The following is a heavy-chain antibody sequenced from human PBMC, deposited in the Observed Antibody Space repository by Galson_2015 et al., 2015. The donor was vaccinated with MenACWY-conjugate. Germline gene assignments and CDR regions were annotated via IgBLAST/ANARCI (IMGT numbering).Heavy chain of an antibody. D-gene: IGHD3-22*01. CDR3: AKDGDDSRPPDACDF. Sequence: SLRLSCAASGFTFSSYAMSWVRQAPGKGLEWVTTISDSGGRTWYADSVKGRFTISRDNSKNTLYLQMNSLRAEDTAVFYCAKDGDDSRPPDACDFWGHGTMVTVSS. CDR1: GFTFSSYA. J-gene: IGHJ3*01. V-gene: IGHV3-23*01. CDR2: ISDSGGRT.